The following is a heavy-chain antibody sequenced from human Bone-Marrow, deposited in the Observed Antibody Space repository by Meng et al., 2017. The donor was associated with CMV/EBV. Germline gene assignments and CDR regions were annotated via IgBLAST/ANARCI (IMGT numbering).Heavy chain of an antibody. J-gene: IGHJ6*02. CDR1: GFTFSSYW. Sequence: GESLKISCAASGFTFSSYWMHWVRQAPGKGLVWVSRINSDGSSTSYADSVKGRFTISRDNAKNTLYLQMNSLRAEDTAVYYCARDKVRYYDFWSGYGGMDVRGQGTTVTVSS. V-gene: IGHV3-74*01. D-gene: IGHD3-3*01. CDR2: INSDGSST. CDR3: ARDKVRYYDFWSGYGGMDV.